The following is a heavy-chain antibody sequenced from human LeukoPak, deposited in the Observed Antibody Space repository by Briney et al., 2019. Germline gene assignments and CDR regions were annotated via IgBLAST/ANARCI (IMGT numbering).Heavy chain of an antibody. V-gene: IGHV4-34*01. J-gene: IGHJ6*03. D-gene: IGHD3-3*01. Sequence: PSETLSLTCAVYGGSFSGYYWSWIRQPPGKGLEWIGEINHSGSTNYNPSLKSRVTISVDTSKNQFSLKLSSVTAADTAVYYCARGTSTIFGVASYYYCMDVWGKGTTVTVSS. CDR3: ARGTSTIFGVASYYYCMDV. CDR1: GGSFSGYY. CDR2: INHSGST.